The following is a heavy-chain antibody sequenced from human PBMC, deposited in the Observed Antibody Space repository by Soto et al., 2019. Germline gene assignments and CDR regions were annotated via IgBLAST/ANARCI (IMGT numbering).Heavy chain of an antibody. CDR1: GYSFTSYA. D-gene: IGHD2-21*01. CDR3: AREFPGYYYGMDV. Sequence: ASVKVSCKASGYSFTSYAIHWMRQAPGQGLEWMGWINPNSGGTNYAQKFQGWVTMTRDTSISTAYMELSRLRSDDTAVYYCAREFPGYYYGMDVWGQGTTVTVSS. V-gene: IGHV1-2*04. J-gene: IGHJ6*02. CDR2: INPNSGGT.